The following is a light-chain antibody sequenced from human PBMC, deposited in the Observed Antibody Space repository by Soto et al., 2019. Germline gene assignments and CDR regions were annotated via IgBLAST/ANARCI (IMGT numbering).Light chain of an antibody. CDR1: SSDVGSYNL. CDR2: EGT. V-gene: IGLV2-23*03. CDR3: CSYAGRSTFV. Sequence: QSALTQPASVSGSPGRSITISCTGTSSDVGSYNLVSWYQHHPGKAPKLMIYEGTKRPSGVSNRFSGSKSGNTASLTISGLQAEDEADYHCCSYAGRSTFVFGGGTKLTVL. J-gene: IGLJ2*01.